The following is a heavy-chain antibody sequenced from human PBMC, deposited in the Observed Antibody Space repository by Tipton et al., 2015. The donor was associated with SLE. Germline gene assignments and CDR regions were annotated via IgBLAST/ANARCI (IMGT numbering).Heavy chain of an antibody. V-gene: IGHV3-23*01. J-gene: IGHJ4*02. Sequence: SLRLSCAASGFTFSSYAMSWVRQAPGKGLEWVSAISGSGGSTYYADSVKGRFTISRDNSKNTLYLQMNSLRAEDTAVYYCATRYYYDSSGYYPLDYWGQGTLVTVSS. D-gene: IGHD3-22*01. CDR1: GFTFSSYA. CDR3: ATRYYYDSSGYYPLDY. CDR2: ISGSGGST.